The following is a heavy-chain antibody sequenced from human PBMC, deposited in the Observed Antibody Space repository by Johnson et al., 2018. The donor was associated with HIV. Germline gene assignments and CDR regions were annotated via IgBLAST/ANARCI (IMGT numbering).Heavy chain of an antibody. Sequence: QVQLVESGGGVVQPGRSLRLSCAASGFTFSSYGMHWVRQAPGKGLAWVAFIRYDGSNKYYADSVKGRFTISRNNSKNTLYLQMNSLRADDTAVYYCALTDYGDSWRCAFDILGQGTMVTVSS. V-gene: IGHV3-30*02. J-gene: IGHJ3*02. CDR3: ALTDYGDSWRCAFDI. D-gene: IGHD4-17*01. CDR1: GFTFSSYG. CDR2: IRYDGSNK.